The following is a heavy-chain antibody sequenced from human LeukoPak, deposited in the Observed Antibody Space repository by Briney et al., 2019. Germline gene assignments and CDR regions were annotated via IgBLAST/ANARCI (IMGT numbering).Heavy chain of an antibody. CDR2: IYSGGST. V-gene: IGHV3-53*01. J-gene: IGHJ4*02. Sequence: PGGSLRLSCAASGFTVSSNYMNWVRQAPGKGLEWVSVIYSGGSTYYADSVKGRFTISRDNSKNTLYLQMNGLRAEDTAVYYCAKDSAKKYDDYWGQGTLVTVSS. D-gene: IGHD2/OR15-2a*01. CDR3: AKDSAKKYDDY. CDR1: GFTVSSNY.